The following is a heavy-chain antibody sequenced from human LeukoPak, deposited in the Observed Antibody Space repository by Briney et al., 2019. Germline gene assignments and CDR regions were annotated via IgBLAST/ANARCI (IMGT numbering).Heavy chain of an antibody. CDR1: GFTFSSYA. CDR3: ARGTYCSGGSCYSPLLGMDV. V-gene: IGHV3-30-3*01. Sequence: GRSLRLSCAASGFTFSSYAMHWVRQAPGKGLEWVAVTSYDGSNKYYADSVKGRFTISRDNSKNTLYLQMNSLRAEDTAVYFCARGTYCSGGSCYSPLLGMDVWGQGTTVTVSS. CDR2: TSYDGSNK. J-gene: IGHJ6*02. D-gene: IGHD2-15*01.